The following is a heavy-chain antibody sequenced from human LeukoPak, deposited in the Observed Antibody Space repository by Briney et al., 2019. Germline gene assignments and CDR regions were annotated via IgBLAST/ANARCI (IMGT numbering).Heavy chain of an antibody. D-gene: IGHD3-22*01. CDR1: GFTFSSYS. Sequence: GGSLRLSCEASGFTFSSYSMNWVRQAPGKGLEWVSYISSSSSTIYYADSVKGRFTISRDNAKNSLYLQMNSLRAEDTAVYYCAKASAMIVVVSKHFDYWGQGTLVTVSS. J-gene: IGHJ4*02. CDR2: ISSSSSTI. CDR3: AKASAMIVVVSKHFDY. V-gene: IGHV3-48*01.